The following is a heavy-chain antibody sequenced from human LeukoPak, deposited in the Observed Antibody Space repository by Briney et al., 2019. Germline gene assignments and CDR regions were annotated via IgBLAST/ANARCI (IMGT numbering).Heavy chain of an antibody. CDR1: GYTFTVNY. CDR3: TRGAGTSWFDY. J-gene: IGHJ4*02. CDR2: MNPNSGVT. D-gene: IGHD2-2*01. Sequence: ASMKVSCKPSGYTFTVNYLHWVRQAPGQGLELVGWMNPNSGVTVYAKNFQGRVTMTRDTSISTAYMELSSLTSDDTAVYYCTRGAGTSWFDYWGQGSLVTVSS. V-gene: IGHV1-2*02.